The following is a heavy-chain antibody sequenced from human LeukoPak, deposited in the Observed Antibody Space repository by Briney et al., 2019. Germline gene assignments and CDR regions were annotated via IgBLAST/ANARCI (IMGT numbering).Heavy chain of an antibody. V-gene: IGHV3-21*01. J-gene: IGHJ4*02. D-gene: IGHD1/OR15-1a*01. CDR1: GFTFSSYS. CDR2: ISSSSSYI. Sequence: GGSLRLSCAASGFTFSSYSMNWVRQAPGKGLEWVSSISSSSSYIYYADSVKGRFTISRDNAKNSLYLQMCSLRAEDTAVYYCARDKTGTKTFDYWGQGTLVTVSS. CDR3: ARDKTGTKTFDY.